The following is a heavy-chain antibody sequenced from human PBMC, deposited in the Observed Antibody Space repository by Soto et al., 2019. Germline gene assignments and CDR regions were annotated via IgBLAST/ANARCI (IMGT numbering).Heavy chain of an antibody. D-gene: IGHD6-19*01. CDR1: GYTFTSDG. CDR3: ARAAHPHPRGGLDYFDY. J-gene: IGHJ4*02. Sequence: TSVRVSCKASGYTFTSDGISWVRGAPGQGLEWMGWISAYNGNTNYAQKLQGRVTMTTDTSTSTAYMELRSLRSDDTAVYYCARAAHPHPRGGLDYFDYWGQGTLVTVSS. V-gene: IGHV1-18*04. CDR2: ISAYNGNT.